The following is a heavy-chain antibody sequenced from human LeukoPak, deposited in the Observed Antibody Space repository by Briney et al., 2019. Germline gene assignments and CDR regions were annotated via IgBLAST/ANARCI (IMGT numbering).Heavy chain of an antibody. D-gene: IGHD4-17*01. CDR1: GFTFSNYW. V-gene: IGHV3-7*01. CDR2: IKQDGSEK. J-gene: IGHJ3*02. Sequence: GGSLRLSCAASGFTFSNYWMSWVRQAPGKGREWLANIKQDGSEKYYVDSVKGRFTISRDNAKNSLYLQMNSLRAEDTAVYYCARDFYGDYALSAFDIWGQGTMVTVSS. CDR3: ARDFYGDYALSAFDI.